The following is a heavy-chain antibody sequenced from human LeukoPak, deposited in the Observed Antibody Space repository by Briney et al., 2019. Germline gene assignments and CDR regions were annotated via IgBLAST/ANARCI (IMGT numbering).Heavy chain of an antibody. D-gene: IGHD5-18*01. V-gene: IGHV3-30*03. CDR2: ISYDGSNK. Sequence: GALRLSCAASGFTFSSYGMHWVRQAPGKGLEWGAVISYDGSNKYYADSVKGRFTISRDNSKNTLYLQMNSLRAEDTAVYYCARDLQLWLSNFDYWGQGTLVTVSS. J-gene: IGHJ4*02. CDR3: ARDLQLWLSNFDY. CDR1: GFTFSSYG.